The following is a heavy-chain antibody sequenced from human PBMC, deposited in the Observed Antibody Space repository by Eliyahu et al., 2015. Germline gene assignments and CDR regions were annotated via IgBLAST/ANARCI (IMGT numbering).Heavy chain of an antibody. CDR3: AKEGTKSRLLWFRESQLLDY. V-gene: IGHV3-23*04. Sequence: EVQLVESGGGLXQPGGSLRLSCXAXGFTFSSYAMXWVRXAPGKGLEWVSAISGSGGSTYYADSVKGRFTISRDNSKNTLYLQMNSLRAEDTAVYYCAKEGTKSRLLWFRESQLLDYWGQGTLVTVSS. CDR1: GFTFSSYA. J-gene: IGHJ4*02. D-gene: IGHD3-10*01. CDR2: ISGSGGST.